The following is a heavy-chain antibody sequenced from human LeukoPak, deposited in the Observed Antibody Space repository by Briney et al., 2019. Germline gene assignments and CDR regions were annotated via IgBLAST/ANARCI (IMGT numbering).Heavy chain of an antibody. D-gene: IGHD3-3*01. CDR3: VNLDAGEQDY. J-gene: IGHJ4*02. Sequence: GGSLRLSCSASGFTLSRYSIHWVRQAPGKGLEFVSSITSNGAWTYYADSGKGRFTVSRDNSKDTVYLGMSSLVPDDTAMYYCVNLDAGEQDYWGQGTLVTVSS. V-gene: IGHV3-64D*09. CDR1: GFTLSRYS. CDR2: ITSNGAWT.